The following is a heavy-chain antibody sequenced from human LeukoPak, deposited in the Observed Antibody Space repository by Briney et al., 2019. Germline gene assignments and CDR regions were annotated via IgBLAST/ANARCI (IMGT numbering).Heavy chain of an antibody. D-gene: IGHD3-10*01. CDR2: INHSGST. CDR3: ARDYYGSGSYYILFDY. V-gene: IGHV4-34*01. CDR1: GGSFSGYY. Sequence: SETLSLTCAVSGGSFSGYYWNWIRQSPGKGLEWTGEINHSGSTHYNPSLKSRVTISVDTSKNQFSLKLSSVTAADTAVYYCARDYYGSGSYYILFDYWGQGTLVTVSS. J-gene: IGHJ4*02.